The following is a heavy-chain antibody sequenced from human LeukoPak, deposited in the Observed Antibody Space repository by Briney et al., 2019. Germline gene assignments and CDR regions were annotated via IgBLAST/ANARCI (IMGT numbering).Heavy chain of an antibody. V-gene: IGHV3-21*01. Sequence: GSLRLSCAASGFTFSSYSMNWVRQAPGKGLEWVSSISSSSSYIYYADSVKGRFAISRDNAKNSLYLQMNSLRAEDTAVYYCARASLTGYWDDAFDIWGQGTMVTVSS. J-gene: IGHJ3*02. CDR2: ISSSSSYI. D-gene: IGHD3-9*01. CDR3: ARASLTGYWDDAFDI. CDR1: GFTFSSYS.